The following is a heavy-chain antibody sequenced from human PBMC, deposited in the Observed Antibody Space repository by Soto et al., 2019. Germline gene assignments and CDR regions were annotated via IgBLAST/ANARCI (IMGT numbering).Heavy chain of an antibody. J-gene: IGHJ4*02. V-gene: IGHV1-69*08. CDR3: AREREDPSYYFDY. CDR1: VGTFSSYT. Sequence: QVQLVQSGAEVKKPGASVKVSCKASVGTFSSYTISWVRQAPGQGLEWMGRIIPILGIANYAQKFQGRVTITADKSTSTAYMELSSLRSEDTAVYYCAREREDPSYYFDYWGQGTLVTVSS. CDR2: IIPILGIA.